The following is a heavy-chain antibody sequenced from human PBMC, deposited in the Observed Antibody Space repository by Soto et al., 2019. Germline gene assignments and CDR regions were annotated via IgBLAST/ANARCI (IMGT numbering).Heavy chain of an antibody. J-gene: IGHJ4*02. CDR3: ARDFNSGGGYFDY. CDR1: GFTFSSYG. Sequence: QVQLVESGGGVVQPGRSLRLSCAASGFTFSSYGMHWVRQAPGKGLEWVAVIWYDGSNKYYADSVKGRFTISRDNSKNTLYLQMNSLRVEYTAVYYCARDFNSGGGYFDYWGQGTLVTVSS. V-gene: IGHV3-33*01. D-gene: IGHD2-15*01. CDR2: IWYDGSNK.